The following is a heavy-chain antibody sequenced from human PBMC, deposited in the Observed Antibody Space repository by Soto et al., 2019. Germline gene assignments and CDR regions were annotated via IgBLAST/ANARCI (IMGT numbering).Heavy chain of an antibody. CDR2: IGGRGNSA. J-gene: IGHJ3*01. Sequence: GGSLRLSCAASGFIFTNYAMNWVRQAPGKGLEWVSVIGGRGNSAYYADSVQGRFTISRDNSKDTLSLQMSSLTADDTAIYYCVREGRGSFDFWGRGTMVTVSS. V-gene: IGHV3-23*01. CDR1: GFIFTNYA. CDR3: VREGRGSFDF. D-gene: IGHD5-12*01.